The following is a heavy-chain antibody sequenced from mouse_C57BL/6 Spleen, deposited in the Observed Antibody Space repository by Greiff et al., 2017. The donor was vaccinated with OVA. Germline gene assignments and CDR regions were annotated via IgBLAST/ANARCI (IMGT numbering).Heavy chain of an antibody. Sequence: EVMLVESGGGLVKPGGSLKLSCAASGFTFSSYAMSWVRQTPEKRLEWVATISDGGSYTYYPANVKGRFTISRDNAKNNLYLQMIHLKSEDTAMYYCARDREGWDGSFDYWGQGTTLTVSS. J-gene: IGHJ2*01. CDR1: GFTFSSYA. CDR2: ISDGGSYT. CDR3: ARDREGWDGSFDY. V-gene: IGHV5-4*01. D-gene: IGHD4-1*01.